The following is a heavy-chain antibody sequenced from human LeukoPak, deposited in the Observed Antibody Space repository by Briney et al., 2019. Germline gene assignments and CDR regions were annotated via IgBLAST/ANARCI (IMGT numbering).Heavy chain of an antibody. CDR1: GFTFGDYA. Sequence: GGSLRLSCTASGFTFGDYAMSWFRQAPGKGLEWVGFIRSKAYGGTTEYAASVKGRFTISRDDSKSIAYLQMNSLKTEDTAVYYCTRDRANYDFWSDYYGWGQGTLVTVSS. D-gene: IGHD3-3*01. CDR2: IRSKAYGGTT. CDR3: TRDRANYDFWSDYYG. J-gene: IGHJ4*02. V-gene: IGHV3-49*03.